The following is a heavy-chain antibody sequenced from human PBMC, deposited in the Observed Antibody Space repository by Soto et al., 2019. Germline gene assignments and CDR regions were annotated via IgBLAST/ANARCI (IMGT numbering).Heavy chain of an antibody. CDR1: GDSISSADYY. D-gene: IGHD1-1*01. CDR3: ARDLWVEPELYYYGMDV. CDR2: IFYSGTT. V-gene: IGHV4-30-4*01. J-gene: IGHJ6*02. Sequence: PSETLSLTCTVSGDSISSADYYWSWIRQTPGKGLEWIGHIFYSGTTYYNPSLKSRLTISVDTSKNHFSLRLTSVTAAETAGYYCARDLWVEPELYYYGMDVWGQGTTVTVSS.